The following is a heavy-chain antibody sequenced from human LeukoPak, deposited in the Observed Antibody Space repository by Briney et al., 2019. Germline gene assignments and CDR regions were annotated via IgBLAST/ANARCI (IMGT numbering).Heavy chain of an antibody. V-gene: IGHV1-3*01. CDR2: INAGNRNT. Sequence: ASVKVSCKASGYTFSNYAINWVRQAPGQRLEWMGWINAGNRNTKYSQKFQGRVTITRDTSATIAYMELSSLRSEDTAVYYCARSARSEAADYWGQGTLVTVSP. CDR3: ARSARSEAADY. J-gene: IGHJ4*02. CDR1: GYTFSNYA.